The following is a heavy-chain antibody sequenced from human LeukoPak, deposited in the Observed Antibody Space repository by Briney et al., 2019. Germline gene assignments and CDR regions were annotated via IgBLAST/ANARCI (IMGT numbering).Heavy chain of an antibody. CDR2: IYSGGRT. J-gene: IGHJ4*02. V-gene: IGHV3-53*05. Sequence: GGSLRLSCAASGFTVNNNYMNWVRQARGKGLEWISVIYSGGRTYYADSVEGRFTISRDNSKNTVFLQMNSLRADDTAVYYCAREADFWSGLFDYWGQGTLVTVPS. CDR3: AREADFWSGLFDY. D-gene: IGHD3-3*01. CDR1: GFTVNNNY.